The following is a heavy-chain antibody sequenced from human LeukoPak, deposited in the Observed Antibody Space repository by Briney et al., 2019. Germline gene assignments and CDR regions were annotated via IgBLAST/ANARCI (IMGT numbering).Heavy chain of an antibody. J-gene: IGHJ4*02. CDR2: VNWNGGST. D-gene: IGHD4-17*01. V-gene: IGHV3-20*04. CDR1: GGSISSGGYY. Sequence: PSETLSLTCTVSGGSISSGGYYWSWVRQAPGKGLEWISGVNWNGGSTGYADSVKGRFTISRDNSKNTLYLQMNSLRAEDTAVYYCAREKWDDYGDYVDYWGQGTLVTVSS. CDR3: AREKWDDYGDYVDY.